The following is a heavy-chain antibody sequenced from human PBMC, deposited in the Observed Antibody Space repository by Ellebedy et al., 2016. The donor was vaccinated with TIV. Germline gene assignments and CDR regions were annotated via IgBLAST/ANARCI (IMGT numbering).Heavy chain of an antibody. D-gene: IGHD5-18*01. CDR2: IKSKTDGGTT. J-gene: IGHJ4*02. CDR3: TTESGGYTYGDFDS. CDR1: GFTFSNAW. V-gene: IGHV3-15*01. Sequence: GESLKISXAASGFTFSNAWMSWVRQAPGKGLEWVGRIKSKTDGGTTDYAAPVKGRFTISRDHSKNMLYLQMNSLKIEDTALYYCTTESGGYTYGDFDSWGQGTLVTVSS.